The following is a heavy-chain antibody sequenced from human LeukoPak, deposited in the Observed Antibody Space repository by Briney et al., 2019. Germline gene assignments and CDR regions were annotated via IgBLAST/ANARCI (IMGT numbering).Heavy chain of an antibody. CDR2: INTNTGNP. CDR3: ARGPQLLWFGGLLDGYYYMDV. V-gene: IGHV7-4-1*02. D-gene: IGHD3-10*01. Sequence: ASVKVSCKASGYTFTSYAMNWVRQAPGQGLEWMGWINTNTGNPTYAQGFTGRFVFSLDTSVSTAYLQISSLKAEDTAVYYCARGPQLLWFGGLLDGYYYMDVWGKGTTVTVSS. J-gene: IGHJ6*03. CDR1: GYTFTSYA.